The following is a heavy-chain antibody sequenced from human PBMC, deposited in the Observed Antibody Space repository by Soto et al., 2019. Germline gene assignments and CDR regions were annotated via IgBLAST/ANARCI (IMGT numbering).Heavy chain of an antibody. Sequence: QVQLVHSGAEVKKPGSSVKVSCKASGGTFSRYVISWVRRAPGQGLEWIGGFIPIYGTRNYAQKFKGRVTFTADESTSTAYMELSSLRSEDTAVYYCARAERPYGDYDNYYYAMDVWDQGTSVTVSS. CDR3: ARAERPYGDYDNYYYAMDV. D-gene: IGHD4-17*01. V-gene: IGHV1-69*01. CDR1: GGTFSRYV. CDR2: FIPIYGTR. J-gene: IGHJ6*02.